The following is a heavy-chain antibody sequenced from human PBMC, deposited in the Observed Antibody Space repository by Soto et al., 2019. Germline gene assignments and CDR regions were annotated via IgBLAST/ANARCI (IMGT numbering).Heavy chain of an antibody. CDR3: ARGVRGGIVVVPAAPTRPKWFDP. CDR2: IYYSGST. Sequence: LSLTCTVSGGSISSGGYYWSWIRQHPGKGLEWIGYIYYSGSTYYNPSLKSRVTISVDTSKNQFSLKLSSVTAADTAVHYCARGVRGGIVVVPAAPTRPKWFDPWGQGTLVTAPQ. J-gene: IGHJ5*02. CDR1: GGSISSGGYY. D-gene: IGHD2-2*01. V-gene: IGHV4-31*03.